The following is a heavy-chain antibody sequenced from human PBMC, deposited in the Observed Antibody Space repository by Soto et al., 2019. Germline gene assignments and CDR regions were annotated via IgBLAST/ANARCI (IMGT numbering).Heavy chain of an antibody. J-gene: IGHJ4*02. CDR1: GLTFSTYW. D-gene: IGHD2-21*02. V-gene: IGHV3-7*02. CDR2: IKQDGSEK. Sequence: EVQLVESGGGLVQPGGSLRLSCAASGLTFSTYWMSWVRQAPGKGLEWVANIKQDGSEKNYVDSVKGRFTISRDNAKNSLYLPMNSLRAEDTAVYYCASRGGNSGYSFDYWGQGTLVTVSS. CDR3: ASRGGNSGYSFDY.